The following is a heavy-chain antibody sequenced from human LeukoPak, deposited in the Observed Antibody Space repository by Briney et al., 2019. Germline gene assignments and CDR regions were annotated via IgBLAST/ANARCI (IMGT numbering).Heavy chain of an antibody. CDR1: GCTFSKAW. D-gene: IGHD1-14*01. J-gene: IGHJ4*02. Sequence: GGSLRLSCAASGCTFSKAWMNGVRQAPGKGLEWVARIKTKSQGGTTDYTAPVKGRFAISRDDSENRLYLQMNSLKSEDTAVYYCAVGLGKTDTDYWGQGTLVTVSS. V-gene: IGHV3-15*05. CDR2: IKTKSQGGTT. CDR3: AVGLGKTDTDY.